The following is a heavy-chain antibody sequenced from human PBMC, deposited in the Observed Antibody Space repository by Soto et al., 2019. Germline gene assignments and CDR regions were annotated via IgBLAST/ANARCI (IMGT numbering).Heavy chain of an antibody. Sequence: EVQLVESGGGLVQPGGSLRLSCAASGFTFSSYSMNWVRQAPGKGLAWVSYTSSSSSTIYYADSVKGRFTISRDNAKKSLYLQMNSLRDEDTAVYYCARPEYSSSSYGMDVWGQGTTVTVSS. CDR1: GFTFSSYS. J-gene: IGHJ6*02. CDR3: ARPEYSSSSYGMDV. CDR2: TSSSSSTI. V-gene: IGHV3-48*02. D-gene: IGHD6-6*01.